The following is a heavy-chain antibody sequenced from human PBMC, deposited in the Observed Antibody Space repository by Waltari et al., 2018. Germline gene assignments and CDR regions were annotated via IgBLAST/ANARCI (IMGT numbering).Heavy chain of an antibody. Sequence: QVQLVQSGAEVKKPGSSVKVSCKASGGTFSSYAISWVRQAPGQGLEWMGGIIPIFGTANYAQKFQGRVTITADESTSTAYMELSSLRSEDTAVYYCARDVVYYYDSSAPGNAFDIWGQGTMVTVSS. D-gene: IGHD3-22*01. V-gene: IGHV1-69*12. CDR1: GGTFSSYA. CDR2: IIPIFGTA. J-gene: IGHJ3*02. CDR3: ARDVVYYYDSSAPGNAFDI.